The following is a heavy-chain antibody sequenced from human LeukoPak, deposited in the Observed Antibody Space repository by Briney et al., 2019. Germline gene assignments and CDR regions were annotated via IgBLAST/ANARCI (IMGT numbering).Heavy chain of an antibody. D-gene: IGHD6-13*01. J-gene: IGHJ5*02. CDR2: IYYSGST. Sequence: SETLSLTCTVSGGSISSGGYYWSWLRQHPGKGLEWIGYIYYSGSTYYNPSLKSRVTISVDTSKNQFSLKLSSVTAADTAVYYCARSPSAAGASWGQGTLVTVSS. CDR3: ARSPSAAGAS. CDR1: GGSISSGGYY. V-gene: IGHV4-31*03.